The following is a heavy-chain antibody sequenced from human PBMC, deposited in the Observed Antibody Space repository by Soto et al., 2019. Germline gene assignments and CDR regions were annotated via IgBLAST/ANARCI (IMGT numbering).Heavy chain of an antibody. CDR2: IYYSGST. D-gene: IGHD2-2*03. CDR3: ARLDIVVVPAADDLNWFDP. CDR1: GGSISSSSYY. Sequence: SETLSLTCTVSGGSISSSSYYWGWIRQSPGKGLEWIGSIYYSGSTYYNPSLKSRVTISVDTSKNQFSLKLSSVTAADTAVYYCARLDIVVVPAADDLNWFDPWGQGTLVTVSS. V-gene: IGHV4-39*01. J-gene: IGHJ5*02.